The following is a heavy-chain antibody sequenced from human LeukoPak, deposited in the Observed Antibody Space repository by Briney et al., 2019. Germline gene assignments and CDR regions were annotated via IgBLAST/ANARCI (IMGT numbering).Heavy chain of an antibody. J-gene: IGHJ4*02. CDR1: XXXXTSXD. CDR2: MSPNSGYT. Sequence: GASVKXXXXXXXXXXTSXDIXWXRQATGQGLEWVGWMSPNSGYTGYAPKFQGRVTMTRDTSIGTAYMELNSLRSDDTAVYFCARNLYGTGDFDYWGQGTPVTVSS. CDR3: ARNLYGTGDFDY. D-gene: IGHD7-27*01. V-gene: IGHV1-8*01.